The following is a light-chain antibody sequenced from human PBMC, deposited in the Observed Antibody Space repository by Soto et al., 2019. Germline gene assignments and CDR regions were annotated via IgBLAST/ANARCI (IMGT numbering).Light chain of an antibody. CDR2: DVT. CDR1: SRDVGGYDF. Sequence: QSALTQPRSVSGSPGQSVTISCTGTSRDVGGYDFVSWYQKHPGKAPKLMIYDVTQRPSGVPDRFSGSKSGSSASLTISGLQAEDEADYYCCSYAGSYSLEVFGGGTKLTVL. V-gene: IGLV2-11*01. J-gene: IGLJ3*02. CDR3: CSYAGSYSLEV.